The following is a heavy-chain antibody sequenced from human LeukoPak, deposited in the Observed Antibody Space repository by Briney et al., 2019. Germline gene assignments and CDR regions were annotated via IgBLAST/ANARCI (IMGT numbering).Heavy chain of an antibody. J-gene: IGHJ3*02. Sequence: SGGSLRLSCAASGFTFSSYWMHWVRQAPGQGLVWVSRINSDGRSTSYADSVKGRFTISRDNAKNTLYLRMNSLRAEDTAVYYCAREFEGQEAGAYGSGSYDVFDIWGQGTMVTVSS. CDR1: GFTFSSYW. V-gene: IGHV3-74*01. D-gene: IGHD3-10*01. CDR2: INSDGRST. CDR3: AREFEGQEAGAYGSGSYDVFDI.